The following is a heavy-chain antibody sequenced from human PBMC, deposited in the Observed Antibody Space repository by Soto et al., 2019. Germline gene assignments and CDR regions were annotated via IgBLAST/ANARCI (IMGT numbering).Heavy chain of an antibody. CDR3: ARTYEWEPYYYYGMDV. V-gene: IGHV2-70*11. Sequence: SGPTLVNPTQTLTLTCTFSGFSLSTSGMCVSWIRQPPGKALEWLARIDWDDDKYYSTSLKTRLTISKDTSKNQVVLTMTNMDPVDTATYYCARTYEWEPYYYYGMDVWGQGTTVTVSS. J-gene: IGHJ6*02. CDR2: IDWDDDK. D-gene: IGHD1-26*01. CDR1: GFSLSTSGMC.